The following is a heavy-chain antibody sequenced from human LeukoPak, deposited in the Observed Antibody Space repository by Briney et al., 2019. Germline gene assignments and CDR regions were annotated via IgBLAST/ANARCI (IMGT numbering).Heavy chain of an antibody. D-gene: IGHD4-17*01. CDR3: AKAMRPTVSYFDY. J-gene: IGHJ4*02. Sequence: GGSLRLSCAASGFTFSSYTVSWVRQAPGKGLEWVSPITGNGDSYYTDSVKGRFTISRANSKNTLYLQMNGLRAEDTAVYYCAKAMRPTVSYFDYWGQGTLVTVSS. CDR1: GFTFSSYT. CDR2: ITGNGDS. V-gene: IGHV3-23*01.